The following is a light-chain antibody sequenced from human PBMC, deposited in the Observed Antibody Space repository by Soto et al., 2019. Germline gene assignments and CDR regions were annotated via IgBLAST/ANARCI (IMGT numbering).Light chain of an antibody. J-gene: IGLJ2*01. Sequence: QSVLTQPPSASGSPGQSVTISCTGTRSDVGAYNYVSWYQQHPGKAPKLMIYEVSKRPSGVPDRFSGSKSGNTASLTVSGLQAEDEADYYCSSYAGSNNLVFGGGTKLTVL. CDR2: EVS. CDR1: RSDVGAYNY. V-gene: IGLV2-8*01. CDR3: SSYAGSNNLV.